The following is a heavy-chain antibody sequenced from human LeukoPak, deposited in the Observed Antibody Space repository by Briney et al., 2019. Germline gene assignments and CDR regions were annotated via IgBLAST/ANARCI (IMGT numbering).Heavy chain of an antibody. V-gene: IGHV3-7*01. CDR1: GFTFTSYW. D-gene: IGHD4-11*01. CDR3: TRDRGYSTFDF. J-gene: IGHJ4*02. Sequence: GGSLRLSCAASGFTFTSYWMSWVRQAPGKGLEWVANINQDDSEENFVDSVKGRFSISRYNAKRSVFLQMNSLRAEDTAMYYCTRDRGYSTFDFWGQGTLVTVSS. CDR2: INQDDSEE.